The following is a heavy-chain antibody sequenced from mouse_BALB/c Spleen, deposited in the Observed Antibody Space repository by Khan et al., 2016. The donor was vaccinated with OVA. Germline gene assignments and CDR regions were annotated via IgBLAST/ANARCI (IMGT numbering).Heavy chain of an antibody. J-gene: IGHJ2*01. CDR3: ARIYGSDFDY. V-gene: IGHV1-20*02. CDR1: GYSFTGYF. CDR2: INPHVGET. Sequence: VQLKQSGPELVKPGASVKLSCKASGYSFTGYFMNWVMQSHGKSLEWIGRINPHVGETFYIPKFQGKATLTVDESSSTAHMELRSLASEDSAVYYCARIYGSDFDYWGQGTTLTVSS. D-gene: IGHD1-1*01.